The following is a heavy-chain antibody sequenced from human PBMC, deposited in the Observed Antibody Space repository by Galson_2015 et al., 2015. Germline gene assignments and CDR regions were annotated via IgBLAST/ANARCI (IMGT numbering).Heavy chain of an antibody. V-gene: IGHV3-74*01. CDR2: INSDGSST. D-gene: IGHD3-10*01. J-gene: IGHJ5*02. Sequence: SLRLSCAASAFSFSTYWMYWVRQAPGKGLVWVSRINSDGSSTSYADSVKGRFTISRDNAKNTLYLQMKSLRAEDTAVYYCARGGGTMVRGVTLLYNWFDPWGQGTLVTVSS. CDR3: ARGGGTMVRGVTLLYNWFDP. CDR1: AFSFSTYW.